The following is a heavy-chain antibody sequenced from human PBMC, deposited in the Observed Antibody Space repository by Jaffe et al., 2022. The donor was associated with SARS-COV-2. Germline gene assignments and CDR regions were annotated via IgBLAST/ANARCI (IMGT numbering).Heavy chain of an antibody. CDR2: IYYSGST. J-gene: IGHJ4*02. D-gene: IGHD2-2*01. CDR1: GGSISSSSYY. V-gene: IGHV4-39*01. Sequence: QLQLQESGPGLVKPSETLSLTCTVSGGSISSSSYYWGWIRQPPGKGLEWIGSIYYSGSTYYNPSLKSRVTISVDTSKNQFSLKLSSVTAADTAVYYCARHGSPYQLIYYFDYWGQGTLVTVSS. CDR3: ARHGSPYQLIYYFDY.